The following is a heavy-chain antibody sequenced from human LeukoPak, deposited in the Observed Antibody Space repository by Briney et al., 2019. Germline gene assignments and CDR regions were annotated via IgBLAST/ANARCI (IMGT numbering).Heavy chain of an antibody. CDR2: INHSGGT. D-gene: IGHD5-24*01. J-gene: IGHJ4*02. CDR1: GGSFSGYY. CDR3: ARVRDGYNYWDFDY. Sequence: SSETLSLTCVVYGGSFSGYYWSWIRQPPGKGLEWIGEINHSGGTNYSPSLKSRVTISVDTSKNQFSLKLSSVTAADTAVYYCARVRDGYNYWDFDYWGQGTLVTVSS. V-gene: IGHV4-34*01.